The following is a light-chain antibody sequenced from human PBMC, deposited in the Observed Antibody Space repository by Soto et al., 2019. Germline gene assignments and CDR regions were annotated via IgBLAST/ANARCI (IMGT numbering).Light chain of an antibody. V-gene: IGKV1-5*01. Sequence: DIQMTQSPSTLSASVGDRVTITCRASRSINIWLAWYQQKPGKAPKLLIYDASSLQSGVPSRFRGSTSGTEFTLTISSLQPDDFATYYCQQYNSYSRSFGGGTKVEIK. CDR1: RSINIW. CDR3: QQYNSYSRS. J-gene: IGKJ4*01. CDR2: DAS.